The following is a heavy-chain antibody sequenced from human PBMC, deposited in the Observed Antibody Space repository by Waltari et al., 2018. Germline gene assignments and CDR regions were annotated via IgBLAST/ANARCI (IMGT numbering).Heavy chain of an antibody. J-gene: IGHJ3*02. Sequence: QVQLQESGPGLVKPSETLSLTCTVSGGSISSHYWSWIRQPPGKGLEWIGYIYYIGSTNYNPALRSRVTISVDTSKNQFSLKLSSVTAADTAVYYCARAAAGMGAFDIWGQGTMVTVSS. CDR3: ARAAAGMGAFDI. V-gene: IGHV4-59*11. CDR1: GGSISSHY. CDR2: IYYIGST. D-gene: IGHD6-13*01.